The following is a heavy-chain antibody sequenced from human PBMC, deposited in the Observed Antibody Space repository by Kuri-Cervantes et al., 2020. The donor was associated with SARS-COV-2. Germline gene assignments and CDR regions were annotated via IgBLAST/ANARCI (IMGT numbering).Heavy chain of an antibody. CDR3: ARVLRPGDFDY. V-gene: IGHV4-59*01. CDR1: GGSISSYY. CDR2: IYYSGST. Sequence: ESLKISCTVSGGSISSYYWSWIRQPPGKGLEWIGYIYYSGSTNYNPSLKSRVTTSVDTSKNQFSLKLSSVTAADTAVYYCARVLRPGDFDYWGQGTLVTVSS. J-gene: IGHJ4*02. D-gene: IGHD1-14*01.